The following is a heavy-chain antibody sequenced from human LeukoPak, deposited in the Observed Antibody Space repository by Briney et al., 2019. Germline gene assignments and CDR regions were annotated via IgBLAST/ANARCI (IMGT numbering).Heavy chain of an antibody. CDR3: ARVVPAAEAGWFDP. V-gene: IGHV4-39*07. CDR2: IYYSGST. J-gene: IGHJ5*02. CDR1: GGSISSSSYY. Sequence: PSETLSLTCTVSGGSISSSSYYWGWIRQPPGKGLEWIGSIYYSGSTYYNPSLKSRVTISVDTSKNQFSLKLSSVTAADTAVYYCARVVPAAEAGWFDPWGQGTLVTVSS. D-gene: IGHD2-2*01.